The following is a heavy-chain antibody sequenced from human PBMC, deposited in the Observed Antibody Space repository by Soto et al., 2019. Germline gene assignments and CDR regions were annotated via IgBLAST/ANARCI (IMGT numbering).Heavy chain of an antibody. CDR2: VSAYIGTT. V-gene: IGHV1-18*01. CDR1: GYTFTSYG. J-gene: IGHJ4*02. CDR3: ARLEMATLALDY. Sequence: GASVKVSCKASGYTFTSYGISWVRQAPGQGPEWVGWVSAYIGTTYYAQKLQGRVTMTADTSTNTAYMEMTSLRHGDTAVYYCARLEMATLALDYWGQGTLVTVSS. D-gene: IGHD5-12*01.